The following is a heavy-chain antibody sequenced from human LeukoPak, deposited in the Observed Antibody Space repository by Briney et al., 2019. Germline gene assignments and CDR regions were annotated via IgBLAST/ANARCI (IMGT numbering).Heavy chain of an antibody. CDR1: GFTFSSYW. CDR2: IRQDGSEK. D-gene: IGHD6-25*01. CDR3: ARRSAAKDAFDI. Sequence: GGSLRLSCAASGFTFSSYWMIWVRQAPGKGLEWVANIRQDGSEKYYVASVRGRFSISRDNAKNSLYLQMNSLRGEDTAVYYCARRSAAKDAFDIWGQGTMVTVSS. J-gene: IGHJ3*02. V-gene: IGHV3-7*01.